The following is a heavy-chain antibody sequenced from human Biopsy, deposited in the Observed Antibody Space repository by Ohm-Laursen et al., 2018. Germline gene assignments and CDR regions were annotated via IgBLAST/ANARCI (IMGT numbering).Heavy chain of an antibody. CDR1: GYSFTSYY. Sequence: SVKVSCKASGYSFTSYYMHWVRQAPGQGLEWMGMINPSGSTTSYPQIFQGRVTMTRETSKSTVYMELSSLRSADTAVYFCARNTGWYGDLYYFDYWGQGTLVTVSS. J-gene: IGHJ4*02. CDR2: INPSGSTT. V-gene: IGHV1-46*01. D-gene: IGHD6-19*01. CDR3: ARNTGWYGDLYYFDY.